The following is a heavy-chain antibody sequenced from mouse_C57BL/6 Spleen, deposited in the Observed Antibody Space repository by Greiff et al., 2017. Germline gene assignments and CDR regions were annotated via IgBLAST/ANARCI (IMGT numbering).Heavy chain of an antibody. V-gene: IGHV1-47*01. CDR1: GYTFTTYP. D-gene: IGHD1-1*01. Sequence: VQLQQSGAELVKPGASVKMSCKASGYTFTTYPIEWMKQTHGKSLEWIGNFHPYNDDTKYNEKFKGKATLTVDKSSSTVYLELSRLTSDDSAVYLCARGGYVGSSLYYYAIDYWGQGTSVTVSS. CDR3: ARGGYVGSSLYYYAIDY. J-gene: IGHJ4*01. CDR2: FHPYNDDT.